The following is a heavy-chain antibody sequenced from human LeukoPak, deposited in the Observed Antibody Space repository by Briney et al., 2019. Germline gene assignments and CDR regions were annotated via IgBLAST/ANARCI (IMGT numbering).Heavy chain of an antibody. Sequence: SETLSLTCAVYGGSFSGYYWSWIRQPPGKGLEWIGEINHSGSTNYNPSLKSRVTISVDTSKNQFSLKLSSVTAADTAVYYCASPRGYSYGPFDYWGQGTLVPVSS. CDR3: ASPRGYSYGPFDY. V-gene: IGHV4-34*01. J-gene: IGHJ4*02. D-gene: IGHD5-18*01. CDR2: INHSGST. CDR1: GGSFSGYY.